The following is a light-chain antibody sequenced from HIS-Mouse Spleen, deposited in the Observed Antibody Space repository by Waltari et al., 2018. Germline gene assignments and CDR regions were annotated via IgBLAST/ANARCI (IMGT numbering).Light chain of an antibody. CDR2: RNN. Sequence: QSVLTQPPSASGTPGQRVTISCSGSSSNIGSNYVYWYQQLPGTAPKLLIYRNNPRPPGVPARSSGSKSGTSASLAISGLRSEDEADYYCAAWDDSLSGPVFGGGTKLTVL. V-gene: IGLV1-47*01. CDR3: AAWDDSLSGPV. CDR1: SSNIGSNY. J-gene: IGLJ3*02.